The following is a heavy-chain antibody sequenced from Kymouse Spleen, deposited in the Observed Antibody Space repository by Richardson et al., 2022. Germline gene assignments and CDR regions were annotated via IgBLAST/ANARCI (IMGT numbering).Heavy chain of an antibody. CDR3: ARHFGSGSSYYYYYGMDV. V-gene: IGHV4-39*01. Sequence: QLQLQESGPGLVKPSETLSLTCTVSGGSISSSSYYWGWIRQPPGKGLEWIGSIYYSGSTYYNPSLKSRVTISVDTSKNQFSLKLSSVTAADTAVYYCARHFGSGSSYYYYYGMDVWGQGTTVTVSS. J-gene: IGHJ6*02. D-gene: IGHD3-10*01. CDR1: GGSISSSSYY. CDR2: IYYSGST.